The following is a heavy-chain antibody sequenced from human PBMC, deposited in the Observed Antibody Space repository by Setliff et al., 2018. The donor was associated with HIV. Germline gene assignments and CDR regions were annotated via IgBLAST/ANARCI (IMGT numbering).Heavy chain of an antibody. V-gene: IGHV4-39*01. CDR2: IYYSGST. D-gene: IGHD4-17*01. CDR1: GGSISSSSYY. CDR3: ARTTVSTTGDY. Sequence: SETLSLTCTVSGGSISSSSYYWGWIRQPPGKGLEWIGSIYYSGSTYYNPSLKSRVTISADTSKNQFSLKLSSVTAADTAVYFCARTTVSTTGDYWGQGTLVTVSS. J-gene: IGHJ4*02.